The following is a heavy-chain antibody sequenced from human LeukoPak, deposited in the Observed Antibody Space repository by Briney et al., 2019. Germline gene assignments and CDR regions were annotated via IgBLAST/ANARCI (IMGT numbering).Heavy chain of an antibody. Sequence: GGSLRLSCAASGFTFSSYWMSWVRQAPGKGLEWVANIKQDGSEKYYVDSVKGRFTISRDNAKNSLYLQMNSLRAEDTAVYYCARGGTTYYDFWSGYSKEDYFDYWGQGILVTVSS. CDR1: GFTFSSYW. J-gene: IGHJ4*02. D-gene: IGHD3-3*01. CDR2: IKQDGSEK. CDR3: ARGGTTYYDFWSGYSKEDYFDY. V-gene: IGHV3-7*01.